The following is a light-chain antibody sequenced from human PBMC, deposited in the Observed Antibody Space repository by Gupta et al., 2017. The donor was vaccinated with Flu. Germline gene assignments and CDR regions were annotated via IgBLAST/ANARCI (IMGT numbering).Light chain of an antibody. CDR3: QQFDGYPLT. J-gene: IGKJ4*01. CDR2: KAS. Sequence: DIQMTQSPSTLSASTGDRVTITCRASQSIGIWLAWYQQKPGKAPKRLINKASTLESGVPARFSGSGSGTEFTLTISSLQSDDFATYYCQQFDGYPLTFGGGTKVEIK. CDR1: QSIGIW. V-gene: IGKV1-5*03.